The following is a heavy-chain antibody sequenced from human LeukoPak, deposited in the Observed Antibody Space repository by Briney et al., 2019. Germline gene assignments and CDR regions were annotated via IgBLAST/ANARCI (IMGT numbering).Heavy chain of an antibody. D-gene: IGHD6-13*01. J-gene: IGHJ4*02. CDR3: ARAVSGSSWYVY. CDR2: INPNSGGT. CDR1: GYTFTGYY. V-gene: IGHV1-2*02. Sequence: ASVKVPCKASGYTFTGYYMHWVRQAPGQGLEWMGWINPNSGGTNYAQKFQGRVTMTRDTPISTAYMELSRLRSDDTAVYYCARAVSGSSWYVYWGQGTLVTVSS.